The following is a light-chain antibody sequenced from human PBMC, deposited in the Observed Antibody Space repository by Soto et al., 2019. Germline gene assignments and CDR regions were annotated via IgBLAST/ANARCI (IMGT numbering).Light chain of an antibody. CDR1: SSDVGGYNS. V-gene: IGLV2-14*03. J-gene: IGLJ1*01. Sequence: QSALAQSASVSGSPGQSITISCTGTSSDVGGYNSVSWFQQHPGNAPKLIIYEVKNRPSGVSNRFSGSKSGNTASLTISGLQAEDEADYYCSSYTSSDTLVFGTGTKVTV. CDR2: EVK. CDR3: SSYTSSDTLV.